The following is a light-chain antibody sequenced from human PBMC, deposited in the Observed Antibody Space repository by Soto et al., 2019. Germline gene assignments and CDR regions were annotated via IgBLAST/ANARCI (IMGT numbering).Light chain of an antibody. CDR3: AAWHDSLNGPV. CDR2: SNN. J-gene: IGLJ3*02. V-gene: IGLV1-44*01. Sequence: QSVLTQPPSASGAPGQRVTISCSGSSSNIGSNTVNWYQQLPGTAPKLLIFSNNQRPSGVPDRFSGSKSGTSASLAISGLQSEDEGDYYCAAWHDSLNGPVFGGGTKLTVL. CDR1: SSNIGSNT.